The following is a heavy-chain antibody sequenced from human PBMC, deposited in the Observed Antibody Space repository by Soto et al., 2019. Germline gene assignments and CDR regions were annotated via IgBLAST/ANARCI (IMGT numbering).Heavy chain of an antibody. J-gene: IGHJ4*02. V-gene: IGHV2-5*01. D-gene: IGHD3-10*01. CDR3: VRRQRDSGPNGDY. Sequence: QITLKESGPTLVKPTEPLTLTCTFSVFSLSTSGMGVGWIRQPPGKALEWLALIYWHDDRRYSPSLSNRLTVTQDDSTNQVVLTMTDMEPVDTATYYCVRRQRDSGPNGDYWGQGILVTVSS. CDR2: IYWHDDR. CDR1: VFSLSTSGMG.